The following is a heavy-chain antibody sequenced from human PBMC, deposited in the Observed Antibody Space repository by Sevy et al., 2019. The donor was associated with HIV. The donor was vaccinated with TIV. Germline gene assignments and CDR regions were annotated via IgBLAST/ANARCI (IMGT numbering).Heavy chain of an antibody. V-gene: IGHV3-23*01. D-gene: IGHD3-22*01. CDR1: GFTFSSYA. Sequence: GGSLRLSCAASGFTFSSYAMSWVRQAPEKGLEWVSVISDSGGNTYYAESVKGRFTISRDNSRNTLYLQMNSLRAEDTAVYYCAKDPPTHNYYGSSGYFDNWGQGTLVTVSS. CDR3: AKDPPTHNYYGSSGYFDN. J-gene: IGHJ5*02. CDR2: ISDSGGNT.